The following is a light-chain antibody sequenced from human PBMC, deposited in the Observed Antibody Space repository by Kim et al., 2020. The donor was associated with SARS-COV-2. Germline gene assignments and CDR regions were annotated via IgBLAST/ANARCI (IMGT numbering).Light chain of an antibody. CDR1: QTVGTSY. CDR3: QQYGSSLIT. CDR2: ATS. Sequence: EIVLTQSPGTLSLSPGERATLSCRASQTVGTSYLAWYQQRPGQAPRLLTYATSTRATDVPDRFTGSGSGTDFTLTISRLETEDFAVYYCQQYGSSLITFGQGTRLEIK. V-gene: IGKV3-20*01. J-gene: IGKJ5*01.